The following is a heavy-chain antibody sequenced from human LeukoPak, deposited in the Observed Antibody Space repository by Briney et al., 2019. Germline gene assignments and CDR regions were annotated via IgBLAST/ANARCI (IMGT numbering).Heavy chain of an antibody. CDR1: GFIFRNYA. V-gene: IGHV3-64D*09. CDR3: VKSMAIVSATRHPLDY. Sequence: GGSLRLSCSASGFIFRNYAMHWVRQAPGKGLDYVAVVSGDGGTTFYADSVKGSFTISRDNSKNTLYLQMSSLRGEDTSVYYCVKSMAIVSATRHPLDYWGQGTLVTVSS. D-gene: IGHD3-22*01. CDR2: VSGDGGTT. J-gene: IGHJ4*02.